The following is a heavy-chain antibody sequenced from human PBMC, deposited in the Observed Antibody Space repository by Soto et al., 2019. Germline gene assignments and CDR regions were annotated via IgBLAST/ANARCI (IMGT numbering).Heavy chain of an antibody. D-gene: IGHD3-16*01. CDR2: ISGFDGNT. CDR3: ARIGVSSGHESPDFDS. Sequence: ASVKVSCKASGYTFNFYGITWVRQAPGQGLEWMGWISGFDGNTNYAADLQGRVTMTTDTSTSTAYMELRGLRSDDTAVYYCARIGVSSGHESPDFDSWGQGTLVTVSS. CDR1: GYTFNFYG. V-gene: IGHV1-18*01. J-gene: IGHJ4*02.